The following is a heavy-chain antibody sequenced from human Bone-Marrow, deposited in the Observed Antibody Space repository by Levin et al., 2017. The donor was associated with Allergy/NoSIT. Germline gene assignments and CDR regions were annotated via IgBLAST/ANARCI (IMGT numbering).Heavy chain of an antibody. CDR2: ISSSSSYI. D-gene: IGHD3-10*01. V-gene: IGHV3-21*01. J-gene: IGHJ3*02. CDR3: ASRDITMVRGVDAFDI. Sequence: AGGSLRLSCAASGFTFSSYSMNWVRQAPGKGLEWVSSISSSSSYIYYADSVKGRFTISRDNAKNSLYLQMNSLRAEDTAVYYCASRDITMVRGVDAFDIWGQGTMVTVSS. CDR1: GFTFSSYS.